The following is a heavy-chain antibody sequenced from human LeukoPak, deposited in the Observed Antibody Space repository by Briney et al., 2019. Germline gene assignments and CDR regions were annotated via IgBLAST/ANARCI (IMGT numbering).Heavy chain of an antibody. CDR1: GFTFDDYG. Sequence: GGSLRLSCAASGFTFDDYGMSWVRHAPGKGLEWVSGINWNGGSTGYAGSVKGRFTISRDNAKNSLYLQMNSLRAEDTALYYCARTEVGSYGDPFDYWGQGTLVTVSS. V-gene: IGHV3-20*04. CDR2: INWNGGST. J-gene: IGHJ4*02. D-gene: IGHD5-18*01. CDR3: ARTEVGSYGDPFDY.